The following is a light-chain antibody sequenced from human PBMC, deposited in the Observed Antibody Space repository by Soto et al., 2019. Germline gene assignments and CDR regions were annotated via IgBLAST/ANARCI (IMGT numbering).Light chain of an antibody. J-gene: IGLJ2*01. Sequence: QSVLTQPPSVSGAPGQRVTISCSGTSSSIGAGYEVHWYHQLPGTAPKLVVSGNGNRPSGVPDRLSASKSGTSASLAITGLQAEDEGHYYCQSYDSSLSGSVVFGGGTQLTVL. CDR3: QSYDSSLSGSVV. CDR1: SSSIGAGYE. V-gene: IGLV1-40*01. CDR2: GNG.